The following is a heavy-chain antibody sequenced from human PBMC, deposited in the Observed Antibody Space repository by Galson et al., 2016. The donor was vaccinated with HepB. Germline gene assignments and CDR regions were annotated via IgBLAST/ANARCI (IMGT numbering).Heavy chain of an antibody. CDR1: GFVFSNFG. J-gene: IGHJ4*01. CDR2: ISTRRTT. CDR3: AKERLVRRIFDH. D-gene: IGHD1-1*01. V-gene: IGHV3-23*01. Sequence: SLRLSCAASGFVFSNFGLSWVRQAPGKGLEWVASISTRRTTYYSDSVQGRFTISRDNSNNTLYLQMNGPRAEGTAVYYCAKERLVRRIFDHWGQEPWSPSP.